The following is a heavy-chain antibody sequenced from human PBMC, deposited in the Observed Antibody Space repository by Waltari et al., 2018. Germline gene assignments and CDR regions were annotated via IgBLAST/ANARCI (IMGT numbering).Heavy chain of an antibody. CDR2: IYTSGST. Sequence: QVQLQESGPGLVKPSQTLSLTCTVSGGSISSGSYYWSWIRQPPGKGLEWIGRIYTSGSTNYNPSLKSRVTISVDTSKNQFSLKLSSVTAADTAVYYCASGILSGSYWGGYFDYWGQGTLVTVSS. D-gene: IGHD1-26*01. V-gene: IGHV4-61*02. CDR3: ASGILSGSYWGGYFDY. CDR1: GGSISSGSYY. J-gene: IGHJ4*02.